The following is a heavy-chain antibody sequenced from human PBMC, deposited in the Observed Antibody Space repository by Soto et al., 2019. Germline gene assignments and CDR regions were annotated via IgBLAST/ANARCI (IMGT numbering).Heavy chain of an antibody. D-gene: IGHD4-17*01. CDR2: INTGGAS. CDR3: SRDKDSSDYGLDH. J-gene: IGHJ4*02. CDR1: GFSVSDTW. V-gene: IGHV3-15*01. Sequence: EVQLVESGGGLVQPGESLRVSCAVSGFSVSDTWMNWVRQAPGKGLEWVGRINTGGASDYAAPVRDRFFISRDESQNTLYLPMHGLKSEDTAVYYCSRDKDSSDYGLDHWGQGTLVTVSS.